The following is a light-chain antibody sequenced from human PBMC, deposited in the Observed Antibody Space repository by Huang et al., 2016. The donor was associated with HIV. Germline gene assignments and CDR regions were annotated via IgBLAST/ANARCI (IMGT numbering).Light chain of an antibody. V-gene: IGKV1-16*01. J-gene: IGKJ2*01. CDR3: QQFDTFPYT. CDR2: AAS. Sequence: DIQMTQSPSSLSTSDGARVTITCRASQDINNRLAWYRQKPGKAPESLIYAASNLQSGVPSRFSGSGSGTYFTLTISSLQPEDFATYYCQQFDTFPYTFGRGTRLDI. CDR1: QDINNR.